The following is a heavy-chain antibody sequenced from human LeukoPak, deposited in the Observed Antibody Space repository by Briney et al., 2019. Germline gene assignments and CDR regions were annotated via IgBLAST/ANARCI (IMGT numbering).Heavy chain of an antibody. CDR2: IYYSGGT. Sequence: SETLSLTCTVSGGSISNSYWTWIRQPPGKGLEWIGHIYYSGGTNYNPSLKSRVTISVDTSKNQFSLKLGSVTATDTALYYCARAKAAVGRLFDYWGQGTPVTVSS. D-gene: IGHD6-13*01. V-gene: IGHV4-59*08. J-gene: IGHJ4*02. CDR1: GGSISNSY. CDR3: ARAKAAVGRLFDY.